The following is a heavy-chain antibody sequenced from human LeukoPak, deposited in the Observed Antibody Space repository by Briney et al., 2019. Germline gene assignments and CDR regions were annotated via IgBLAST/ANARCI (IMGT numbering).Heavy chain of an antibody. CDR1: GFTFTSYG. CDR2: ISFDGNNK. D-gene: IGHD3-10*01. J-gene: IGHJ6*04. V-gene: IGHV3-30*18. Sequence: GGSLRLSCEASGFTFTSYGLHWVRQTPGKGLEWVAVISFDGNNKLYADSVKGRFTISRDNSKNTLYLQLNSLTAEDTALYSCAKDLGFGGDYYGMDDWGKGTTVTVSS. CDR3: AKDLGFGGDYYGMDD.